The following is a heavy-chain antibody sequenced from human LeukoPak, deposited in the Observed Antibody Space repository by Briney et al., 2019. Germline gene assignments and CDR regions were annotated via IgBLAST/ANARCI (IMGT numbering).Heavy chain of an antibody. CDR1: GFPFSSYS. CDR3: ARDSYYYDSSGYYRTSDY. D-gene: IGHD3-22*01. Sequence: GSLSLSCAASGFPFSSYSMNWVRQAPGKGLEWVSSISSSSSYIYYADSVKGRFTISRDNAKNSLYLQMNSLRAEDTAVYYCARDSYYYDSSGYYRTSDYWGQGTLVTVSS. V-gene: IGHV3-21*01. J-gene: IGHJ4*02. CDR2: ISSSSSYI.